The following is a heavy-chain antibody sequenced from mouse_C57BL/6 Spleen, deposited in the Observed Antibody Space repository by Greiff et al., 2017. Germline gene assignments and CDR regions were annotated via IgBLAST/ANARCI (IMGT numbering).Heavy chain of an antibody. CDR1: GFTFSSYA. J-gene: IGHJ1*03. CDR2: ISAGGSYT. CDR3: ANYGSGRYCAV. V-gene: IGHV5-4*01. Sequence: EVQLVESGGGLVKPGASLKLSCAASGFTFSSYAMSWVRQTPEKSLEWVATISAGGSYTYYHDNVKGRFTLSRDNATNNLYLQMSHLKSVDTSMYYGANYGSGRYCAVWGKGTTVTVSA. D-gene: IGHD1-1*01.